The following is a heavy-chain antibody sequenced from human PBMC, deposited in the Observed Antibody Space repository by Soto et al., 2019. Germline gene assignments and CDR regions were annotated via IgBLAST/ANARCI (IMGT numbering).Heavy chain of an antibody. CDR1: GYTFTANY. Sequence: SVKVSFKASGYTFTANYVHWVRQSPGQGLEWMGWINPRSGDTDYAQKFQGRVTMTRDTSISTVYMELTRLRYDDTAMYYCARGTSYKDGWFDPWGQGTLVTVSS. V-gene: IGHV1-2*02. D-gene: IGHD2-2*01. J-gene: IGHJ5*02. CDR3: ARGTSYKDGWFDP. CDR2: INPRSGDT.